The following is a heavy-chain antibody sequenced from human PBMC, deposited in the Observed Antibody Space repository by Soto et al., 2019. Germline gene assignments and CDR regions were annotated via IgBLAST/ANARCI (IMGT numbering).Heavy chain of an antibody. CDR1: GGSISSGGYY. CDR3: ASNPYGSSWQSDYYCGMDV. J-gene: IGHJ6*02. V-gene: IGHV4-31*03. D-gene: IGHD6-13*01. CDR2: IYYSGST. Sequence: SETLSLTCTVSGGSISSGGYYWSWIRQHPGKGLEWIGYIYYSGSTYYNPSLKSRVTISVDTSKNQFSLKLSSVTAADTAVYYCASNPYGSSWQSDYYCGMDVWGQGTTVTVSS.